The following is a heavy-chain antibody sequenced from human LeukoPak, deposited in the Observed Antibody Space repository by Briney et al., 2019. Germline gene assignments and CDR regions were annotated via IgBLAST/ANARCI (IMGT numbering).Heavy chain of an antibody. CDR1: GFTFSNYW. J-gene: IGHJ4*02. V-gene: IGHV3-7*04. CDR2: IKEDGSVT. D-gene: IGHD2-8*01. CDR3: ARDYDGVRGHW. Sequence: GGSLRLSCAASGFTFSNYWMSWVRQAPGKGLEWVANIKEDGSVTYYVDSVKGRFTISRDNAKNSLYLQMYSLRVEDTAIYYCARDYDGVRGHWWGQGTLVTVSS.